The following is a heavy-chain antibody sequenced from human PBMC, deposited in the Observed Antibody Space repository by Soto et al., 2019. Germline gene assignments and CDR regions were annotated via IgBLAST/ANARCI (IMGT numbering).Heavy chain of an antibody. CDR2: IKSKTDGETT. J-gene: IGHJ4*02. D-gene: IGHD3-22*01. CDR3: TTDDYDSSGYVLLDY. V-gene: IGHV3-15*07. CDR1: GFAFNNAW. Sequence: GGSLRLSCAASGFAFNNAWMNWVRQAPGKGLEWVGRIKSKTDGETTDYATPVKGRFTISRDDSKNTLYLQMNSLKTEDTAVYYCTTDDYDSSGYVLLDYWGQGTLVTVSS.